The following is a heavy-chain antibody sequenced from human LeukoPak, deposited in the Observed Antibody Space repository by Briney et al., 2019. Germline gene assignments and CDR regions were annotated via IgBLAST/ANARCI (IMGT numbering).Heavy chain of an antibody. V-gene: IGHV3-48*03. CDR3: ARDRGSGSYFDY. Sequence: GGSLRLSCAASGFTFSSYEMNWVRQAPGKGLEWVSYISSSGSTIYYADSVKGRFTISRDNAKNSLYLQMNSLRAEDTALYYCARDRGSGSYFDYWGQGTLVTVSS. CDR2: ISSSGSTI. CDR1: GFTFSSYE. J-gene: IGHJ4*02. D-gene: IGHD3-10*01.